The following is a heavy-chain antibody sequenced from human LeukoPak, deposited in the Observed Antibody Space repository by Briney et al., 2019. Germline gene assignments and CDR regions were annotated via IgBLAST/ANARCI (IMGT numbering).Heavy chain of an antibody. V-gene: IGHV3-23*01. J-gene: IGHJ3*01. D-gene: IGHD6-19*01. CDR1: GFTFSSSA. CDR2: ISGSAGST. CDR3: AKDLAYRSGWFLGAFDV. Sequence: GGSLRLSCAASGFTFSSSAMSWVRQAPGKGLEWVSGISGSAGSTYYADSVKGRFSISRDNSKNTVYLQMNRLRAEDTAAYYCAKDLAYRSGWFLGAFDVWGQGTVVTVSS.